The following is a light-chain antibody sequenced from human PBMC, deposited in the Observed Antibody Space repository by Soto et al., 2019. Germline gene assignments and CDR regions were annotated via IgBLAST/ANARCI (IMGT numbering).Light chain of an antibody. J-gene: IGLJ2*01. CDR1: TSDVGGYDF. CDR3: TSYSSSNNFDVV. Sequence: QSALTQPASVSGSPGQSITISCTGTTSDVGGYDFVSWYQQHPGKAPKLIIYEVSNRPSGVSNRFSASKSGNTASLTISGLQAEDEADYFCTSYSSSNNFDVVFGGGTQLTVL. V-gene: IGLV2-14*01. CDR2: EVS.